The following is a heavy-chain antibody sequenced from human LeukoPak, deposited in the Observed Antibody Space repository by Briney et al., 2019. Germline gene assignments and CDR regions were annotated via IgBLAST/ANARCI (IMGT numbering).Heavy chain of an antibody. V-gene: IGHV1-46*01. CDR2: INPSGGST. CDR3: ARTKRGYGGNSDPFDY. D-gene: IGHD4-23*01. J-gene: IGHJ4*02. CDR1: GYTFTSYY. Sequence: ASVKVSCKASGYTFTSYYMHWVRQAPGQGLEWMGIINPSGGSTSYAQKSQGRVTMTRDTSTSTVYMELSSLRSEDTAVYYCARTKRGYGGNSDPFDYWGQGTLVTVSS.